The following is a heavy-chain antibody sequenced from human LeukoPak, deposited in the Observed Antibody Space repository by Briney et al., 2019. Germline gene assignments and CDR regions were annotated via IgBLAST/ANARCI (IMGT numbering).Heavy chain of an antibody. CDR1: GYTFTGYY. Sequence: ASVKVSCKTSGYTFTGYYMHWVRQAPGQGLEWMGWINPHTGGTTYTQNFQGRVTMTSDTSISTAYMELSSLRSDDTAMYYCARAPMIVVVFPPRLDFWGQGTLVTVSS. D-gene: IGHD3-22*01. V-gene: IGHV1-2*02. CDR3: ARAPMIVVVFPPRLDF. J-gene: IGHJ4*02. CDR2: INPHTGGT.